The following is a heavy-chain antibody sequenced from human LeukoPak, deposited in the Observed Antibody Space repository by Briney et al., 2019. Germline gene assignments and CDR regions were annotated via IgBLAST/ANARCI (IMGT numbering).Heavy chain of an antibody. CDR2: INHSGST. Sequence: SETLSLTCAVYGGSFSGYYWSWIRQPPGKGLEWIGEINHSGSTNYNPSLKSRVTISVDTSKNQFSLKLGSVTAADTAVYYCARGLNYDFWSGPSKSRYYFDYWGQGTLVTVSS. V-gene: IGHV4-34*01. J-gene: IGHJ4*02. CDR3: ARGLNYDFWSGPSKSRYYFDY. D-gene: IGHD3-3*01. CDR1: GGSFSGYY.